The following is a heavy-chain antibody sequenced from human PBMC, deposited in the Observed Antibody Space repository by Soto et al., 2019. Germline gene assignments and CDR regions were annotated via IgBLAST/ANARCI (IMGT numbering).Heavy chain of an antibody. CDR1: GGSVSSGSYY. V-gene: IGHV4-61*01. CDR2: IYYSGST. CDR3: ARDRVIAYYDSSGSPSGFDY. D-gene: IGHD3-22*01. Sequence: PSETLSLTCTVSGGSVSSGSYYWSWIRPPPGKGLEWIGYIYYSGSTNYNPSLKSQVTISVDTSKNQFSLKLSSVTAADTAVYYCARDRVIAYYDSSGSPSGFDYWGQGTLVTVS. J-gene: IGHJ4*02.